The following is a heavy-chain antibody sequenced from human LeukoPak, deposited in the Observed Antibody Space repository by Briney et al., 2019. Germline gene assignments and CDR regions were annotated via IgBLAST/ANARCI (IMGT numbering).Heavy chain of an antibody. CDR2: INPNSGGT. Sequence: ASVKVSCKASGYTFTGYYMHWVRQAPGQGLEGMGWINPNSGGTNYAQKFQGRVTMTRDTSISTAYMELSRLRSDDTAVYYCARGAEYYYDYHHPEHHYFDYWGQGTLVTVSS. D-gene: IGHD3-22*01. CDR1: GYTFTGYY. V-gene: IGHV1-2*02. CDR3: ARGAEYYYDYHHPEHHYFDY. J-gene: IGHJ4*02.